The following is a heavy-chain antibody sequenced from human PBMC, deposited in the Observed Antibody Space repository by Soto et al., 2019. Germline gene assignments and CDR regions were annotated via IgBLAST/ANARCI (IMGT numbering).Heavy chain of an antibody. V-gene: IGHV4-38-2*02. Sequence: PSETLSLTCAVSGYSISSGYYWGWIRQPPGKGLEWIGSIYHSGSTYYNPSLKSRVTISVDTSKNQFSLKLSSVTAADTAVYYCARDHRSGWYRGYYYYGMDVWGQGTTVTVS. CDR3: ARDHRSGWYRGYYYYGMDV. D-gene: IGHD6-19*01. CDR2: IYHSGST. CDR1: GYSISSGYY. J-gene: IGHJ6*02.